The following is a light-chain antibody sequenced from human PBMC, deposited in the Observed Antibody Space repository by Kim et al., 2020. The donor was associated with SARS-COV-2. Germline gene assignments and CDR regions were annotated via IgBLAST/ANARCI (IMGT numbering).Light chain of an antibody. J-gene: IGKJ2*01. CDR3: QQTYSIPYT. V-gene: IGKV1-39*01. CDR2: ATS. CDR1: QSISSY. Sequence: DNQMTQSPSSLSASVGDRVTITCRASQSISSYLNWYQKKPGQAPKVLIFATSILQSGVPSRFSGSGSGTDFTLTISSLQPEDFATYFCQQTYSIPYTFGQGTKLEI.